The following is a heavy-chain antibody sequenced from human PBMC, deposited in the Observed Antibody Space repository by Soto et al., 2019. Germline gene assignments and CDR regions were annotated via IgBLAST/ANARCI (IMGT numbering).Heavy chain of an antibody. J-gene: IGHJ4*02. CDR3: ARVGWELPQYYFDY. Sequence: GSLRLSCAASGFTFSSYAMHWVRQAPGKGLEWVAVISYDGSNKYYADSVKGRFTISRDNSKNTLYLQMNSLRAEDTAVYYCARVGWELPQYYFDYWGQGTLVTVSS. V-gene: IGHV3-30-3*01. CDR2: ISYDGSNK. CDR1: GFTFSSYA. D-gene: IGHD1-26*01.